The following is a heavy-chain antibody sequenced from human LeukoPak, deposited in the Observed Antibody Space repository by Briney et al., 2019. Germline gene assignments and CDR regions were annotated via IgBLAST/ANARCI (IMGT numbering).Heavy chain of an antibody. CDR1: GGTFSSYA. Sequence: SVKVSCKASGGTFSSYAISWVRQAPGQGLEWMGGIIPIFGTANYAQKLQGRVTMTTDTSTSTAYMELRSLRSDDTAVYYCVVMRARGGRFDYWGQGTLVTVSS. J-gene: IGHJ4*02. CDR2: IIPIFGTA. V-gene: IGHV1-69*05. CDR3: VVMRARGGRFDY. D-gene: IGHD3-16*01.